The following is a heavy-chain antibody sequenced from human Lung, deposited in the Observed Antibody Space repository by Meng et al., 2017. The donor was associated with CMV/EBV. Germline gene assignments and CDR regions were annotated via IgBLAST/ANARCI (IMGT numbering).Heavy chain of an antibody. J-gene: IGHJ6*02. CDR3: AKEQGPVVPATIVGYFYYSFEV. CDR2: ISRTGNFI. D-gene: IGHD2-2*02. CDR1: GFNFTAYS. Sequence: SCAASGFNFTAYSMSWVRQAPGKGLEWLSYISRTGNFIFYAESVKGRFTISRDTSKSTVDLEMNGLRVEDTAVYYCAKEQGPVVPATIVGYFYYSFEVGXQGSXVTVSS. V-gene: IGHV3-21*05.